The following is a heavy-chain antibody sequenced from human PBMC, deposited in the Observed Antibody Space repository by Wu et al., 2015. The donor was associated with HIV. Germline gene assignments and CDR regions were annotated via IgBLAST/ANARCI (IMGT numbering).Heavy chain of an antibody. J-gene: IGHJ6*03. CDR1: GGSFSG. CDR3: ARGGVYGVNVGDYSYYYYIDV. V-gene: IGHV1-18*01. CDR2: ISAYSGNT. D-gene: IGHD4-23*01. Sequence: QVQLVQSGAEVKKPGSSVKVSCKASGGSFSGISWMRQAPGQGLEWMGWISAYSGNTKYAQKLQGRVTMTTDTSTSSAYMELRSLRSDDTAVYYCARGGVYGVNVGDYSYYYYIDVWGKGTTVTVSS.